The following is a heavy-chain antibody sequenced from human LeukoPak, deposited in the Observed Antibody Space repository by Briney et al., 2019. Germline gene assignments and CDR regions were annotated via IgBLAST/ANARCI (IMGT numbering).Heavy chain of an antibody. CDR3: ARGSSYGSGSYGDY. Sequence: GGSLRLSCAASGFTFSSYAMSWVRQAPGKGLEWVSSISSSSSYIYYADSVKGRFTISRDNAKNSLYLQMNSLRAEDTAVYYCARGSSYGSGSYGDYWGQGTLVTVSS. D-gene: IGHD3-10*01. V-gene: IGHV3-21*01. J-gene: IGHJ4*02. CDR1: GFTFSSYA. CDR2: ISSSSSYI.